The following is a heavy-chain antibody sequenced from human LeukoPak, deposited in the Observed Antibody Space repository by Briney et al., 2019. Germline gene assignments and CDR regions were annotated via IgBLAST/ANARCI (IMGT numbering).Heavy chain of an antibody. V-gene: IGHV1-2*02. Sequence: ASVNVSCKSSGNTLTGYYIHWVRQAPGQGLEWMGWISPYSGGTNYAQKFQGRVTMTRDTSITTAYMEVHRLTSDDTAVYYCARGDSSSWHLDYWGQGSLVTVPS. CDR1: GNTLTGYY. CDR3: ARGDSSSWHLDY. J-gene: IGHJ4*02. CDR2: ISPYSGGT. D-gene: IGHD6-13*01.